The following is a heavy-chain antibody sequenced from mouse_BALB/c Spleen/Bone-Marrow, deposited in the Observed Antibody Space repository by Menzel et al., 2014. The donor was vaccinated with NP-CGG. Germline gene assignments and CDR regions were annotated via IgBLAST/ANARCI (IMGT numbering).Heavy chain of an antibody. CDR1: GYTFSSYW. J-gene: IGHJ4*01. V-gene: IGHV1-9*01. CDR2: ILPGSGST. CDR3: ARAYYVNYDAMDH. D-gene: IGHD2-10*01. Sequence: QVHLQQPGAELMKPGASMKISCKATGYTFSSYWIEWVKQRPGHGLEWIGEILPGSGSTNYNERFKGKATFTADTSSNTAYMQLSSLTSEDSAVYYCARAYYVNYDAMDHRPQATLVPVSS.